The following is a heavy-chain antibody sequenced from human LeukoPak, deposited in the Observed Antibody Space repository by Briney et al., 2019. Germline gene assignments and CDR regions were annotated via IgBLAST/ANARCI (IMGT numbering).Heavy chain of an antibody. CDR1: GYSFTSYW. V-gene: IGHV3-7*01. Sequence: PGGSLRLSCEASGYSFTSYWMSWVRQAPGKGLEWVANIKQDGSEKYYVDSVKGRFTISRDNAKNALYLQMNSLGAEDTAVYYCATWAYWGQGTLVTVSS. J-gene: IGHJ4*01. D-gene: IGHD7-27*01. CDR3: ATWAY. CDR2: IKQDGSEK.